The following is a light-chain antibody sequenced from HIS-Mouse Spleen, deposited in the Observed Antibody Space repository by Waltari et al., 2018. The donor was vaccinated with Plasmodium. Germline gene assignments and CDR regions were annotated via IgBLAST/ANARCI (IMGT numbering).Light chain of an antibody. Sequence: SYELTQPPSLSVSPGQTARITCSGDALPKQYAYWYQQKPGQAPVLVIYKDSERPSGIPERFSGSSSGTTVTLTISGVQAEDEVDYYCQSADSSGTYRVFGGGTKLTVL. CDR3: QSADSSGTYRV. CDR2: KDS. V-gene: IGLV3-25*03. CDR1: ALPKQY. J-gene: IGLJ3*02.